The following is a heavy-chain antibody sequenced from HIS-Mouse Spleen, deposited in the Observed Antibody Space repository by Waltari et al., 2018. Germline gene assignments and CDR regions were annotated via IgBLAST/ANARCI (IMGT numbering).Heavy chain of an antibody. V-gene: IGHV1-2*02. CDR1: GYTFTGYY. CDR3: ARASDYSNYWYFDL. J-gene: IGHJ2*01. CDR2: INPNSGGT. D-gene: IGHD4-4*01. Sequence: QVQLVQSGAEVKKPGASVKVSCKASGYTFTGYYMHWVRQAPGQGLEWRGWINPNSGGTNYGQRFQGRVTMTSDTSISTAYMELSRLRSDDTAVYYCARASDYSNYWYFDLWGRGTLVTVSS.